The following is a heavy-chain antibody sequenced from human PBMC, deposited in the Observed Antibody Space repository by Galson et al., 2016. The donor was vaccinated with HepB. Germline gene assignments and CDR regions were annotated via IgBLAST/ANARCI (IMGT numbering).Heavy chain of an antibody. CDR1: GFTFSSYL. CDR2: ISGSGDTT. Sequence: SLRLSCAASGFTFSSYLMSWVRQAPGKGLEWVSTISGSGDTTYQADSVKGRFTISRDNSKNTLYLQMDRLRAEDTAVYYCGKDWSRVDTNSQFDYWGQGTLVTVSS. D-gene: IGHD5-18*01. V-gene: IGHV3-23*01. CDR3: GKDWSRVDTNSQFDY. J-gene: IGHJ4*02.